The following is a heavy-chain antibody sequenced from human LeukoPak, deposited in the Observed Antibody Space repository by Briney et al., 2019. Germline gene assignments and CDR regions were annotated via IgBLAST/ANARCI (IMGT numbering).Heavy chain of an antibody. CDR1: GSTLTEFS. D-gene: IGHD7-27*01. CDR2: FVPEDDET. V-gene: IGHV1-24*01. CDR3: ATIAPGDLFDS. Sequence: ASVKVSCKVSGSTLTEFSIHWVRQPPGKGLEWMGGFVPEDDETIYAQSFQGRVTMTEDTSTDTAYMELSSLRSEDTAMYYCATIAPGDLFDSWGQGTLVTASS. J-gene: IGHJ4*02.